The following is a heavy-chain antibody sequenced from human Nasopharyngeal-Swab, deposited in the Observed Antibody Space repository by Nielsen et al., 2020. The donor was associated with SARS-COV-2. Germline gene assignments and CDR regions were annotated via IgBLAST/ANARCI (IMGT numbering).Heavy chain of an antibody. V-gene: IGHV3-21*01. CDR3: ARAGIAGDNWFDP. J-gene: IGHJ5*02. CDR1: GFTFSSYS. CDR2: ISSSSSYI. D-gene: IGHD6-13*01. Sequence: GESLKISCAASGFTFSSYSMNWVRQAPGEGLEWVSSISSSSSYIYYADSVKGRFTISRDNAKNSLYLQMNSLRAEDTAVYYCARAGIAGDNWFDPWGQGTLVTVSS.